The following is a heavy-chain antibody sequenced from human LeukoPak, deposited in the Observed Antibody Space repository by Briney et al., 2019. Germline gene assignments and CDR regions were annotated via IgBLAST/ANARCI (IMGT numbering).Heavy chain of an antibody. CDR2: ISSSGSGGNT. CDR1: GVSFSGYY. V-gene: IGHV3-23*01. Sequence: ETLSLTCAVYGVSFSGYYWSWIRQPPGKGLEWVSGISSSGSGGNTYYADSVKGRFTISRDKSKNTLYLQMNSLRVDDTAVYYCAKKEGAGYCSGGGCPWGMDVWGQGTTVTSP. CDR3: AKKEGAGYCSGGGCPWGMDV. D-gene: IGHD2-15*01. J-gene: IGHJ6*02.